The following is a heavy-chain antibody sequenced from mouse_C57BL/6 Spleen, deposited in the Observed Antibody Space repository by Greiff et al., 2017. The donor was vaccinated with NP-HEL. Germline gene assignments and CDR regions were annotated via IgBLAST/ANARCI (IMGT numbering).Heavy chain of an antibody. CDR1: GYAFSSYW. Sequence: VMLVESGAELVKPGASVKISCKASGYAFSSYWMNWVKQRPGKGLEWIGQIYPGDGDTNYNGKFKGKATLTADKSSSTAYMQLSSLTSEDSAVYFCARGGKGYYFDYWGQGTTLTVSS. D-gene: IGHD1-3*01. CDR2: IYPGDGDT. J-gene: IGHJ2*01. V-gene: IGHV1-80*01. CDR3: ARGGKGYYFDY.